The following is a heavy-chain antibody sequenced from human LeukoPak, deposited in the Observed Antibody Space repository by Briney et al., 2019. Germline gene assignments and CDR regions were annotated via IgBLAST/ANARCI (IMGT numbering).Heavy chain of an antibody. CDR1: GGSISSSSYY. CDR2: IYYSGST. CDR3: VTEYSSGWYFDY. V-gene: IGHV4-39*01. Sequence: SETLSLTRTVSGGSISSSSYYWGWIRQPPGKGLEWIGSIYYSGSTYYNPSLKSRVTISVDTSKNQFSLRLSSVTAADTAVYYCVTEYSSGWYFDYWGQGTLVTVSS. J-gene: IGHJ4*02. D-gene: IGHD6-19*01.